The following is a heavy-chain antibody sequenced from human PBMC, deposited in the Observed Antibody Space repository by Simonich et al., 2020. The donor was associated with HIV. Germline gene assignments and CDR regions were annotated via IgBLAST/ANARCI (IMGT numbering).Heavy chain of an antibody. CDR2: INHRETH. CDR1: GGSFSGYY. Sequence: QVQLQQWGAGLLKPSETLSLTCAVYGGSFSGYYWGWIPQPPGKGLEWIGEINHRETHTYNRSRKSRATISVDKSKNQFSLKVNSVTAADTAVYYCATAAASHSGSYGGYYYYGMDVWGQGTTVTVSS. V-gene: IGHV4-34*01. J-gene: IGHJ6*02. D-gene: IGHD1-26*01. CDR3: ATAAASHSGSYGGYYYYGMDV.